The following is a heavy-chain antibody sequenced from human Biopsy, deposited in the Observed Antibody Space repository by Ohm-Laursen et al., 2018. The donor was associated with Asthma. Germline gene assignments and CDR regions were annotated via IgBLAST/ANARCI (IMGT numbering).Heavy chain of an antibody. CDR2: IYSGGGT. J-gene: IGHJ4*02. CDR3: AKRRGYSGHDNDY. D-gene: IGHD5-12*01. Sequence: SLRLSCAASEFTVSSNGMSWVRQPPGKGLEWVSVIYSGGGTFYADSVKGRVTISRDISKNTLSLQMNSLRAEDTAVYYCAKRRGYSGHDNDYWGQGTLVIVSS. CDR1: EFTVSSNG. V-gene: IGHV3-53*01.